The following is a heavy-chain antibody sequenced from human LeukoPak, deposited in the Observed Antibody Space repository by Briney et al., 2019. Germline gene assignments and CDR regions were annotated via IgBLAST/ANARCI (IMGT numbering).Heavy chain of an antibody. J-gene: IGHJ6*03. CDR3: ARGVPGYDFWSGYYFYYYYMDV. Sequence: SETLSLTCAVYGGSFSGYYWSWLRQPPGKGLEWIGEINHSGSTNYNPSLKSRVTISVDTSKNQFSLKLSSVTAADTAVYYCARGVPGYDFWSGYYFYYYYMDVWGKGTTVTVSS. CDR1: GGSFSGYY. D-gene: IGHD3-3*01. CDR2: INHSGST. V-gene: IGHV4-34*01.